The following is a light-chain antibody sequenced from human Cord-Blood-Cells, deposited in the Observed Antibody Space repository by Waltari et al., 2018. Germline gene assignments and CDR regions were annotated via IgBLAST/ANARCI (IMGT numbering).Light chain of an antibody. CDR3: CSYAGSSTFGV. V-gene: IGLV2-23*03. CDR1: SSDVGSYNH. J-gene: IGLJ3*02. Sequence: QSALTQPASVSGSRGQSITISCTGTSSDVGSYNHGSWYQQHPGKAPKLMIYEGSKRPSGVSNRFSVSKSGNTASLTISGLQAEDEADYYCCSYAGSSTFGVFGGVTKLTVL. CDR2: EGS.